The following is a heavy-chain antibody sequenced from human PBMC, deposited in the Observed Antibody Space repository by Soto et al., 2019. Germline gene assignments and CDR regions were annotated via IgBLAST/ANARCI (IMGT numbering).Heavy chain of an antibody. V-gene: IGHV3-23*01. Sequence: EVQLLESGGGLVQPGGSLRLSCAAYGFTFISYAMNWVRQAPGKVLQWVSAISGGGDATFYADSVKGRFTISRDNSRNTVTLQMNRLGADDTAVYYCASKVPGSTTRPDYWYFDLWGRGTLVTVYS. CDR1: GFTFISYA. CDR2: ISGGGDAT. J-gene: IGHJ2*01. CDR3: ASKVPGSTTRPDYWYFDL. D-gene: IGHD3-10*01.